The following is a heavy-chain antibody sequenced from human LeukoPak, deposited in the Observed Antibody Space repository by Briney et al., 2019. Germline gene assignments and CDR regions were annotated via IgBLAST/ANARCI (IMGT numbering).Heavy chain of an antibody. CDR1: GYTFTGYY. J-gene: IGHJ3*02. CDR3: ASALQPDWGINAFDI. D-gene: IGHD7-27*01. Sequence: GASVKVSCKASGYTFTGYYMHWVRQAPGQGLEWMGWINPNSGGTNYAQKFQGRVTMTRDTSISTAHMELSRLRSDDTAVYYCASALQPDWGINAFDIWGQGTMVTVSS. V-gene: IGHV1-2*02. CDR2: INPNSGGT.